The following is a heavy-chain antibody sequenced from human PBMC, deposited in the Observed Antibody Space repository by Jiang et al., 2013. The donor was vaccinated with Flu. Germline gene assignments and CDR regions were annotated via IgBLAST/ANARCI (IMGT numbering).Heavy chain of an antibody. CDR1: GFTFSDYA. Sequence: VQLVESGGGLVQPGGSLRLSCAASGFTFSDYAMSWVRQAPGKGLEWVSVISGRDDSTFYADSVKGRFTISRDNSKNTVYLRMNSLRADDTAVYYCAKDFTSFYDSSGYYYFDYWGQATLVTVSS. D-gene: IGHD3-22*01. CDR2: ISGRDDST. V-gene: IGHV3-23*04. CDR3: AKDFTSFYDSSGYYYFDY. J-gene: IGHJ4*02.